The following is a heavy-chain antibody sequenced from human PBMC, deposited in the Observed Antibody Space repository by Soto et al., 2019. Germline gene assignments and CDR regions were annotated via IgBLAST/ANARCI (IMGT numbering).Heavy chain of an antibody. J-gene: IGHJ4*02. CDR1: GGSISSYY. V-gene: IGHV4-59*01. CDR2: IYYSGST. CDR3: ARAVVVPAATNNQVFDY. Sequence: SETLSLTCTVSGGSISSYYWSWIRQPPGKGLEWIGYIYYSGSTNYNPSLKSRVTISVDTSKNQFSLKLSSVTAADTAVYYCARAVVVPAATNNQVFDYWGQGTLVTVSS. D-gene: IGHD2-2*01.